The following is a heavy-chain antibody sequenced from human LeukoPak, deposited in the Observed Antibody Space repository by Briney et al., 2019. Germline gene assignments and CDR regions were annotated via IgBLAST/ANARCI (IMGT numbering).Heavy chain of an antibody. CDR2: VYYAGGT. J-gene: IGHJ6*03. CDR3: AREPRDGYNIRAGLYYYYYYMDL. V-gene: IGHV4-59*01. D-gene: IGHD5-24*01. CDR1: GGSISSYY. Sequence: PSETLSLTCSVSGGSISSYYWSWIRQSPGKGLEWIGYVYYAGGTIYNPSLKSRVTISIDTSKNQFSLKLSSVTAADTAVYYCAREPRDGYNIRAGLYYYYYYMDLWGKGTTVTVSS.